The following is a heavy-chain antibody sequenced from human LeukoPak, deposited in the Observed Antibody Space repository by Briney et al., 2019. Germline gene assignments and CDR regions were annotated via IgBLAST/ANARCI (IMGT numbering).Heavy chain of an antibody. CDR2: ISWNSGSI. J-gene: IGHJ6*02. Sequence: GGSLRLSCAASGFTFDDYAMHWVRQAPGKGLEWVSGISWNSGSIGYADSVKGRFTISRDNAKNSLYLQMNSLRAEDTALYYCAKDSKTSVHGMDVWGQGTTVTVSS. V-gene: IGHV3-9*01. CDR1: GFTFDDYA. CDR3: AKDSKTSVHGMDV. D-gene: IGHD5/OR15-5a*01.